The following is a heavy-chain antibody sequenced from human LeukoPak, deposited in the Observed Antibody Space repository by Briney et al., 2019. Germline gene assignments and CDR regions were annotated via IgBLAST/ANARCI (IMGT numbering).Heavy chain of an antibody. V-gene: IGHV4-59*08. Sequence: SETLSLTCTVSGGSISSYYWSWIRQPPGKGLEWIGYIYYGGSNNYNPSLKSRVTISVDTSKNQFSLKLSSVTAADTAVYDCARLNGGLEFDPWGQGTLVTVSS. CDR2: IYYGGSN. CDR3: ARLNGGLEFDP. J-gene: IGHJ5*02. CDR1: GGSISSYY.